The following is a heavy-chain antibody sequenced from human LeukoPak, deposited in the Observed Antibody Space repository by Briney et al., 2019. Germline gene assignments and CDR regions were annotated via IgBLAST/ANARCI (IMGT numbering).Heavy chain of an antibody. CDR3: AVGGRLRHFDY. CDR2: IIPIFGTA. J-gene: IGHJ4*02. D-gene: IGHD1-26*01. V-gene: IGHV1-69*01. CDR1: GGTFSSYA. Sequence: SVKVSCKASGGTFSSYAISWVRQAPGQGLEWMGGIIPIFGTANYAQKFQGRVTITADESASTAYMELSSLRSEDTAVYYCAVGGRLRHFDYWGQGTLVTVSS.